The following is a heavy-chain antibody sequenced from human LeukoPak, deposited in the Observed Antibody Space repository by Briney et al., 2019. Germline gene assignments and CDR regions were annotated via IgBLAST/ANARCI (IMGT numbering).Heavy chain of an antibody. CDR2: MNPNSGNT. CDR3: ARGRGRCSSTSCYRWFDP. Sequence: ASVKVSCKASGFTFTSNDINWVRQATGQGLEWLGWMNPNSGNTGYAQKFQGRVTMTRNTSISTACMELSSLRSEDTAVYYCARGRGRCSSTSCYRWFDPWGQGTLVTVSS. J-gene: IGHJ5*02. D-gene: IGHD2-2*01. CDR1: GFTFTSND. V-gene: IGHV1-8*01.